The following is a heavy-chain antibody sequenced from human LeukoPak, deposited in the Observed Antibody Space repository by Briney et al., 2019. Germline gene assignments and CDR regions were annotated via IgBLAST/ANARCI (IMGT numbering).Heavy chain of an antibody. D-gene: IGHD3-22*01. J-gene: IGHJ4*02. CDR3: ARVGYDSSGYPYYFDY. Sequence: GGSLRLPCAASGFTVSSNYMSWIRQAPGKGLEWVSYISSSGSTIYYADSVKRRFTISRDNAKNSLYLQMNSLRAEDTAVYYCARVGYDSSGYPYYFDYWGQGTLVTVSS. CDR2: ISSSGSTI. V-gene: IGHV3-11*01. CDR1: GFTVSSNY.